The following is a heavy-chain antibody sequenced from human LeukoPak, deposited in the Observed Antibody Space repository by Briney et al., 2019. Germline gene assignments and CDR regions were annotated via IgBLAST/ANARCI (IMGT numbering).Heavy chain of an antibody. CDR3: ARHGGSSSSRSSFDP. D-gene: IGHD1-26*01. Sequence: SETLSLTCTVSGGSISGYYWSWIRQPPGKGLEWIAYIYYSGSTKYNPSLKGRVTISVDTSRDQSSLKLSSVTAADTAVYYCARHGGSSSSRSSFDPWGQGTLVTVSS. CDR2: IYYSGST. V-gene: IGHV4-59*08. CDR1: GGSISGYY. J-gene: IGHJ5*02.